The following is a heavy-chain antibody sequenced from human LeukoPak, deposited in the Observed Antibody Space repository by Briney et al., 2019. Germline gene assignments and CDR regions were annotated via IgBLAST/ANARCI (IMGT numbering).Heavy chain of an antibody. CDR3: ARGDEYSYVYGPPDYFDY. D-gene: IGHD5-18*01. CDR1: GYSFTDYE. J-gene: IGHJ4*02. Sequence: SVKVSCKASGYSFTDYEMHWVRQAPGQGLEWMGGIIPIFGTANYAQKFQGRVTITTDESTSTAYMELSSLRSEDTAVYYCARGDEYSYVYGPPDYFDYGGQGTWVPVP. CDR2: IIPIFGTA. V-gene: IGHV1-69*05.